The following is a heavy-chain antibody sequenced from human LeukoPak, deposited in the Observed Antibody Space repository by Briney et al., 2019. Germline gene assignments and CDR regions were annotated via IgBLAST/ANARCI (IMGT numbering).Heavy chain of an antibody. CDR3: ARDTAGAHDY. Sequence: PSETLSLTCTVSGYSISSGYYWGWIRQPPGKGLEWIGYIYYSGSTNYNPSLKSRVTISVDTSKNQFSLKLSSVTAADTAVYYCARDTAGAHDYWGQGTLVTVSS. D-gene: IGHD4-17*01. CDR2: IYYSGST. J-gene: IGHJ4*02. CDR1: GYSISSGYY. V-gene: IGHV4-61*01.